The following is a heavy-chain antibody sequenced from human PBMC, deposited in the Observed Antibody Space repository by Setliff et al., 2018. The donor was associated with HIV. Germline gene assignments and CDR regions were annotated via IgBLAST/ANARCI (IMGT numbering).Heavy chain of an antibody. CDR2: MHPNSGGT. CDR3: ARWQEAYSYYFNS. J-gene: IGHJ4*02. D-gene: IGHD3-16*01. Sequence: ASVKVSCKASGYTFTSYGISWVRQAPGQGLEWMGWMHPNSGGTSYAQKFRGRVTLTRDTSINTAYMELSRLTSDDTAVYYCARWQEAYSYYFNSWGQGTLVTVSS. CDR1: GYTFTSYG. V-gene: IGHV1-2*02.